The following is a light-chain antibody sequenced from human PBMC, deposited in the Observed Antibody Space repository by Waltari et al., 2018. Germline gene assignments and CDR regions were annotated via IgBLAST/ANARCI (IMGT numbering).Light chain of an antibody. CDR1: SLRTPY. V-gene: IGLV3-19*01. J-gene: IGLJ2*01. CDR3: SSRNGRASQVV. Sequence: SSELTQDPAVSVALGQTSRITCQGDSLRTPYASWYQVKPGQAPLLVMFGKEKRPSGVPDRISGDSSETTSSLTITGAQAEDEADYYCSSRNGRASQVVFAGGTKVTVL. CDR2: GKE.